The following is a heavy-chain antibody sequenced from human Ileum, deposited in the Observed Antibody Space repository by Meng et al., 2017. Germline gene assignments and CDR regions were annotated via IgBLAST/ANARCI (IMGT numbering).Heavy chain of an antibody. J-gene: IGHJ4*02. CDR1: GGSFSHYD. Sequence: VQLQRWGAGRLKPLETLSFTCASYGGSFSHYDWNWIRQFPGKGLEWIGQINHSGSSNYNPSLSSRVTISADMSKSQSSLKLSSVTAADTAVYYCRLAYCIGDCGDYWGQGTLVTVSS. CDR2: INHSGSS. V-gene: IGHV4-34*02. D-gene: IGHD2-21*02. CDR3: RLAYCIGDCGDY.